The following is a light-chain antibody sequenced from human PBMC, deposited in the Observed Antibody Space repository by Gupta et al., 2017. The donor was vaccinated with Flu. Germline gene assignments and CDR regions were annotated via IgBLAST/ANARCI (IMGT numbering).Light chain of an antibody. V-gene: IGKV1-27*01. J-gene: IGKJ1*01. Sequence: PSSLSASVGDRVTITCRASQGISNYLAWYQQKPGKVPKLLIYDASTLQSGVPSRFSGSASGTDFTLTIGSLQPEDVATYYCQKYNSAPWTFGQGTKVEIK. CDR1: QGISNY. CDR2: DAS. CDR3: QKYNSAPWT.